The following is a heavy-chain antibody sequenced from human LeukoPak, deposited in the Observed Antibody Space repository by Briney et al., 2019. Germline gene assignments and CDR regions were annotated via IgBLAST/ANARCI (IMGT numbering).Heavy chain of an antibody. CDR1: GGSFSGYY. Sequence: PSETLSLTCAVYGGSFSGYYWSWIRQPPGKGLEWIGDINQSGSNNYYPSFKSRVTILVEKPKNQLSFQLISWTAADTAVYYCARILLWFGEITHMDVWGKGTTVTIPS. CDR3: ARILLWFGEITHMDV. V-gene: IGHV4-34*01. J-gene: IGHJ6*03. D-gene: IGHD3-10*01. CDR2: INQSGSN.